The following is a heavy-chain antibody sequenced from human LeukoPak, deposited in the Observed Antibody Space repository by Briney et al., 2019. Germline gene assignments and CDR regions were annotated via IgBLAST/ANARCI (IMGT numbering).Heavy chain of an antibody. CDR1: EFTFSSYS. J-gene: IGHJ4*02. V-gene: IGHV3-48*01. Sequence: GGSLRLSCAASEFTFSSYSMNWVRQAPGKGLEWIAFISSSSSDIYYADSVKGRFTISRDNAKNSLYLQMSSLRAEDTALYYCARDSSREEFDYWGQGTLVTVSS. CDR3: ARDSSREEFDY. D-gene: IGHD6-13*01. CDR2: ISSSSSDI.